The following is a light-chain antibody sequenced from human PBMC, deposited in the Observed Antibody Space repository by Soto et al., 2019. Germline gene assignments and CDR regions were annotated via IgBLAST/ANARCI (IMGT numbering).Light chain of an antibody. CDR2: KAS. CDR1: QTISSW. Sequence: DIRMTQSPSTLSGSVGDRVTITCRASQTISSWLAWYQQKPGKATKPLIYKASTLKSGVPSRFSGSGSGTEFTLTISSLQPDDFAPYYCQHYNSYSEAFGQGTKLDI. CDR3: QHYNSYSEA. J-gene: IGKJ1*01. V-gene: IGKV1-5*03.